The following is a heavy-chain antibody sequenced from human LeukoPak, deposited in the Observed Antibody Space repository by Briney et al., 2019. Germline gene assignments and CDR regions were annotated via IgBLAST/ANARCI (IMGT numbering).Heavy chain of an antibody. CDR1: GSTFSDYA. D-gene: IGHD3-10*01. Sequence: GGSLRLSCAASGSTFSDYAMHWVRQAPGKGLEWVAVISFDGVRKYYVDSVKGRFIISRDNSENTLFLHMSSLRTEDTAVYYCAKERQSSGYFDSWGQGALVTVSS. V-gene: IGHV3-30*04. CDR3: AKERQSSGYFDS. J-gene: IGHJ4*02. CDR2: ISFDGVRK.